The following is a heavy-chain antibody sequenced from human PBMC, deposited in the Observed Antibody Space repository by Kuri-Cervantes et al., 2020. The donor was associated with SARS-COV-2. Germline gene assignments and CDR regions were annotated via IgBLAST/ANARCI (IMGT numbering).Heavy chain of an antibody. CDR3: ARDSLSRRKSSDYMDV. J-gene: IGHJ6*03. CDR2: INPSGGST. Sequence: ASVKVSCKASGYTFTNYFMHWVRQAPGQGLEWMGIINPSGGSTTYGQKFQGRVTMTRDTSTSTVFMQLSSLRSEDTALYYCARDSLSRRKSSDYMDVWGKGTTVTVSS. CDR1: GYTFTNYF. V-gene: IGHV1-46*01.